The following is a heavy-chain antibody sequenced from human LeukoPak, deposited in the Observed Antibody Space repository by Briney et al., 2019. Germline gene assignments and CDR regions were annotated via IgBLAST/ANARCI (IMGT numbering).Heavy chain of an antibody. J-gene: IGHJ4*02. CDR1: GGSISSYY. CDR3: ARGNAGYSYGPVDY. Sequence: SETLSLTCTVSGGSISSYYWSWIRQPAGKGLEWIGRIYTSGSTNYNPSLKSRVTMSVDTSKNQFSLKLSSVTAADTDVYYCARGNAGYSYGPVDYWGQGTLVTVSS. D-gene: IGHD5-18*01. V-gene: IGHV4-4*07. CDR2: IYTSGST.